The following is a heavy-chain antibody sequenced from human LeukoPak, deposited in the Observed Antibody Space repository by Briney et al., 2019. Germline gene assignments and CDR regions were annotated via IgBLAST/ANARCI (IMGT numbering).Heavy chain of an antibody. Sequence: GGSLRLSCAASGFTFSTYAMSWVRQAPGKGLEWVSVISADGGSTYYTDSVKGRFTISRDNSKNTLYLQMNSLRAEDTAVYYCAKDAAGITMIVVVITVFDYWGQGTLVTVSS. CDR1: GFTFSTYA. J-gene: IGHJ4*02. CDR3: AKDAAGITMIVVVITVFDY. D-gene: IGHD3-22*01. V-gene: IGHV3-23*01. CDR2: ISADGGST.